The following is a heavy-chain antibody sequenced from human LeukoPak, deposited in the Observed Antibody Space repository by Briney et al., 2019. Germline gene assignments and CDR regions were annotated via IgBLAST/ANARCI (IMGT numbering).Heavy chain of an antibody. Sequence: SETLSLTCAVYGGSFSGYYWSWIRQPPGKGLEWIGEINHSGSTNYNPSLKSRVTISVDTSKNQFSLKLSSVTAADTAVYYCVRGGLGYCSGGSCPVPFDYWGQGTLVTVSS. CDR2: INHSGST. J-gene: IGHJ4*02. D-gene: IGHD2-15*01. CDR3: VRGGLGYCSGGSCPVPFDY. V-gene: IGHV4-34*01. CDR1: GGSFSGYY.